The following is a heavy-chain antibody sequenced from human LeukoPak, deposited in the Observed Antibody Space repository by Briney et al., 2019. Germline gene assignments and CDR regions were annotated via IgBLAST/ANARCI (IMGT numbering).Heavy chain of an antibody. J-gene: IGHJ4*02. CDR1: GGSFSGYY. CDR2: IYHTGNT. V-gene: IGHV4-34*01. D-gene: IGHD6-19*01. Sequence: PSETLSLTCAVYGGSFSGYYWSWIRQPPGKGLEWIGEIYHTGNTNYNPSLTSRLTISVDKSKNQFSLMLNSVTAADTAVYYCATAGQWLASRPHDSWGQGTLVTVSS. CDR3: ATAGQWLASRPHDS.